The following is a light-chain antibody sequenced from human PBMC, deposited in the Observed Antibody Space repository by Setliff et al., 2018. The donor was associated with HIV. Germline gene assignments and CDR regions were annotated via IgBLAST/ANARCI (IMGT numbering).Light chain of an antibody. CDR1: NSDVGGYDH. CDR2: EVT. V-gene: IGLV2-8*01. CDR3: CSFAGSDFGDV. J-gene: IGLJ1*01. Sequence: QSVLTQHPSASGSPGQSVTISCTGTNSDVGGYDHVSWYQQHPGKAPKLILYEVTQRPSGVPDRFSGSKSGSTASLTVSGLQADDEADYYCCSFAGSDFGDVFGSGTKVTVL.